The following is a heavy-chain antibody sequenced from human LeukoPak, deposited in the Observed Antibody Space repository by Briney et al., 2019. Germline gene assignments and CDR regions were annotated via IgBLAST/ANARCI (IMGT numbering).Heavy chain of an antibody. Sequence: PGGSLRLSCAASGFTFSNAWMSWVRQAPGKGLEWVGRIKSKTDGGTTDYAAPVKGRFTISRDDSKNTLYLQMNSLRADDTALYRCAKDLFYSFDIWGQGTEVTVSS. CDR2: IKSKTDGGTT. D-gene: IGHD2/OR15-2a*01. V-gene: IGHV3-15*01. CDR1: GFTFSNAW. J-gene: IGHJ3*02. CDR3: AKDLFYSFDI.